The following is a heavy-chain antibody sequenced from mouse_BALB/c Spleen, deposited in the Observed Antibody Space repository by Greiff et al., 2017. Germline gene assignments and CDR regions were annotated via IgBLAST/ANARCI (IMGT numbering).Heavy chain of an antibody. Sequence: VKLQESGAELMKPGASVKISCKATGYTFSSYWIEWVKQRPGHGLEWIGEILPGSGSTNYNEKFKGKATFTADTSSNTAYMQLSSLTSEDSAVYYCARPKTARATSWFAYWGQGTLVTVSA. J-gene: IGHJ3*01. CDR1: GYTFSSYW. V-gene: IGHV1-9*01. CDR2: ILPGSGST. CDR3: ARPKTARATSWFAY. D-gene: IGHD3-2*01.